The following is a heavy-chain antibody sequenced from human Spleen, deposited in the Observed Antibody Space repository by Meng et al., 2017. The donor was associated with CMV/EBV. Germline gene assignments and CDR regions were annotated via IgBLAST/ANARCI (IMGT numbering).Heavy chain of an antibody. V-gene: IGHV1-8*02. CDR1: GGTFSSYA. Sequence: GESLKISCKASGGTFSSYAISWVRQATGQGLEWMGWMNPNSGNTGYAQKFQGRVTMTRNTSISTAYMELSSLRSEDTAVYYCARLPTRYCSSTSCYPYYYYGMDVWGQGTTVTVSS. D-gene: IGHD2-2*01. CDR2: MNPNSGNT. J-gene: IGHJ6*02. CDR3: ARLPTRYCSSTSCYPYYYYGMDV.